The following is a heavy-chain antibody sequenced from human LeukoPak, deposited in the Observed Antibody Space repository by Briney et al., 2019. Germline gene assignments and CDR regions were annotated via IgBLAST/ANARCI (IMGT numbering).Heavy chain of an antibody. CDR1: GGTFSSYA. D-gene: IGHD1-26*01. J-gene: IGHJ4*02. CDR2: IIPILGIA. CDR3: ARDRPLYKGERDFDY. V-gene: IGHV1-69*04. Sequence: ASVKVSCKASGGTFSSYAISWVRQAPGQGLEWMGRIIPILGIANYAQKFQGRVTITADKSTSTAYMELRSLRSDDTAVYYCARDRPLYKGERDFDYWGQGTLVTVSS.